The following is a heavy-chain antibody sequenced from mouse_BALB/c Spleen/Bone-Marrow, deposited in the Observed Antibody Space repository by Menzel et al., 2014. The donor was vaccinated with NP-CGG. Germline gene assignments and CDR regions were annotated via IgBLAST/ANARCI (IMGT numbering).Heavy chain of an antibody. CDR1: GFSLTGYG. V-gene: IGHV2-6-7*01. Sequence: VKLMESGPGLVAPSQSLSITCTVSGFSLTGYGVNWVRQPPGMGLEWLGMIWGDGSTDYNSALKSRLSISKDNSKSQVFLKMNSLQTDDTARYYCARGEDYDDYYAMDYWGQGTSVTVSS. CDR3: ARGEDYDDYYAMDY. D-gene: IGHD2-4*01. J-gene: IGHJ4*01. CDR2: IWGDGST.